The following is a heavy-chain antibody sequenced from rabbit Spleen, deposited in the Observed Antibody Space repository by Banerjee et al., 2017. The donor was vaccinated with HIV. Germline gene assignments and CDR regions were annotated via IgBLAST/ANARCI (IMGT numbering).Heavy chain of an antibody. D-gene: IGHD1-1*01. J-gene: IGHJ4*01. V-gene: IGHV1S40*01. Sequence: QSLEESGGDLVKPGASLTLTCTASGIDFSSSYYMCWVRQAPGKGLEWIACIYTGSGGSTYYASWVNGRFTISKTSSTTGTLQMTSLTVADTATYFCARGDANSGYAFNLWGPGTLVTVS. CDR2: IYTGSGGST. CDR3: ARGDANSGYAFNL. CDR1: GIDFSSSYY.